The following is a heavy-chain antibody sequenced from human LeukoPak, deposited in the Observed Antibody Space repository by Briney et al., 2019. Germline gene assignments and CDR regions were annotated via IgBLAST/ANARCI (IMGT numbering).Heavy chain of an antibody. V-gene: IGHV1-2*02. CDR3: ARSPHVLTGENFDY. Sequence: ASVKVSCKTSGYTFTGYYMHWVRQAPGQGLEWMGWINPNSGGTNYAQKFQDRVSMTRDTSISTAYMHLSRLRSDDTAVYYCARSPHVLTGENFDYWGQGTLLTVSS. D-gene: IGHD3-9*01. CDR1: GYTFTGYY. CDR2: INPNSGGT. J-gene: IGHJ4*02.